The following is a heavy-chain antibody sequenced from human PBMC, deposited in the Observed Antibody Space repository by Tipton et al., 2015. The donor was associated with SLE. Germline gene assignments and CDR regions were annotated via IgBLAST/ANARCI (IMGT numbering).Heavy chain of an antibody. V-gene: IGHV4-59*01. CDR1: GGSISSYY. Sequence: GLVKPSETLSLTCTVSGGSISSYYWSWIRQPPGKGLGWIGYIYYSGSTNYNPSLKSRVTISVDTSKNQFSLKLSSVTAADTAVYYCAREGGSYTAFDYWGQGTLVTVSS. CDR2: IYYSGST. D-gene: IGHD1-26*01. J-gene: IGHJ4*02. CDR3: AREGGSYTAFDY.